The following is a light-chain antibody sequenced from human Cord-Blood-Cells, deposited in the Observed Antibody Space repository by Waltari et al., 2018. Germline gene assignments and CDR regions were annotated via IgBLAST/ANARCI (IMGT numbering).Light chain of an antibody. CDR2: QDS. CDR3: QVWDSSTVV. CDR1: NMGDKY. J-gene: IGLJ2*01. Sequence: SYELTQPPSVSVSPGQTASITCSGANMGDKYACWYQQKPGQSPVLVIYQDSKRPSGIPERFSGSNSGNTATLTISGTQAMDEADYYCQVWDSSTVVFGGGTKLTVL. V-gene: IGLV3-1*01.